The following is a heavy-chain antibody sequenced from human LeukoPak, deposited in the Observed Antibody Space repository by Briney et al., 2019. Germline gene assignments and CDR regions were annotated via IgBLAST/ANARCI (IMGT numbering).Heavy chain of an antibody. D-gene: IGHD5-12*01. CDR2: IYTSGST. CDR1: GASISSYY. J-gene: IGHJ4*02. CDR3: ARTRGYSGSDSNHFDY. V-gene: IGHV4-4*07. Sequence: SETLSLTCTVSGASISSYYWSWIRQPAGKGLEWIGRIYTSGSTNYNPSLKSRVTISVDTSKNQFSLKLSSVTAADTAVYYCARTRGYSGSDSNHFDYWGQGTLVPVSS.